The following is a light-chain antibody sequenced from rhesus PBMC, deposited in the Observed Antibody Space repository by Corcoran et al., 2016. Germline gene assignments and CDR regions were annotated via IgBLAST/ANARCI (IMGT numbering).Light chain of an antibody. Sequence: DIQMTQSPSSLSASVGDRVTITCRASQGISNWLAWYQQQPGKAPKLLIYRASNLETGVPSRFSGSGSGTDFTLTISSRQPEDIATYYCQQHDNSPLTFGGGTKGELK. V-gene: IGKV1-69*01. J-gene: IGKJ4*01. CDR3: QQHDNSPLT. CDR1: QGISNW. CDR2: RAS.